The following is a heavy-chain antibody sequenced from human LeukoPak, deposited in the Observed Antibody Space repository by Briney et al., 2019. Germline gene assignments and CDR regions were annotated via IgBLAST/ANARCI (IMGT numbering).Heavy chain of an antibody. CDR3: AKEGYSYGDFDY. V-gene: IGHV3-21*01. J-gene: IGHJ4*02. D-gene: IGHD5-18*01. CDR2: ISSSSSYI. Sequence: TPGGSLRLSCAASGFTFSSYSMTWVRQAPGKGLEWVSSISSSSSYIYYADSVKGRFTISRDNAKNSLYLQMNSLRAEDTAVYYCAKEGYSYGDFDYWGQGTLVTVSS. CDR1: GFTFSSYS.